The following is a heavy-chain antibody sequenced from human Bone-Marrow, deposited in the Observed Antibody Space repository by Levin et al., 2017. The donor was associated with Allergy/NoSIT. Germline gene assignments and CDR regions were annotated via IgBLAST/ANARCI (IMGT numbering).Heavy chain of an antibody. CDR1: GFTFSSFV. V-gene: IGHV3-30*04. CDR3: ARELGGEFDY. D-gene: IGHD3-10*01. CDR2: ISFDGRNK. J-gene: IGHJ4*02. Sequence: PGGSLRLSCAASGFTFSSFVMHWVRQAPGKGLDWVAVISFDGRNKYYAESVKGRFTISRDNSENTVYLEANSLKKEDTAVYYCARELGGEFDYWGQGTLLTVSS.